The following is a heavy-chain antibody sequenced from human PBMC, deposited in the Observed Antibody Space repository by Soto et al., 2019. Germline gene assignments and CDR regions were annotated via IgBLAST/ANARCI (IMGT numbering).Heavy chain of an antibody. Sequence: ASVKVSCKASGYTFTSYYMHWVRQAPGQGLEWMGIINPSGGSTSYAQKFQGRVTMTRDTSTSTVYMELSSLRSEDTAVYYCARNLEHTGAGRVEAFDIWGQGAMVTVSS. CDR3: ARNLEHTGAGRVEAFDI. D-gene: IGHD1-1*01. J-gene: IGHJ3*02. V-gene: IGHV1-46*01. CDR1: GYTFTSYY. CDR2: INPSGGST.